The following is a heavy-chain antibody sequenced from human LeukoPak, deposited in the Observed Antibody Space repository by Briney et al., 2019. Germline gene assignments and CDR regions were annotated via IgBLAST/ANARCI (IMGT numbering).Heavy chain of an antibody. D-gene: IGHD1-1*01. V-gene: IGHV5-10-1*01. CDR2: IDPSDSYT. Sequence: NHGESLKISFKGSGXSFTDYWINWVRQMPGKGLEWVGRIDPSDSYTNYSPSFQGHVTISADKSISTAYLQWSSLKASDTAMYYCARLATGKVADYWGQGTLVTVSS. CDR3: ARLATGKVADY. CDR1: GXSFTDYW. J-gene: IGHJ4*02.